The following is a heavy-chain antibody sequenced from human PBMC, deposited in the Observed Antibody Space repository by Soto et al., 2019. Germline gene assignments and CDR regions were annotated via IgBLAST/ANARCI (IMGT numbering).Heavy chain of an antibody. CDR1: GGTFNTYA. V-gene: IGHV1-69*19. Sequence: QVQLVQSGAEMKTPGSSVKVSCQSSGGTFNTYAMKWVRQAPGQGPEWMGDISPMFGAANYAPKFQGRVTITADESKGTSYMQLSSLTSEYTALYFCAREVQVHTPAFVYWGQGTLVTVSS. D-gene: IGHD3-10*01. CDR2: ISPMFGAA. CDR3: AREVQVHTPAFVY. J-gene: IGHJ4*02.